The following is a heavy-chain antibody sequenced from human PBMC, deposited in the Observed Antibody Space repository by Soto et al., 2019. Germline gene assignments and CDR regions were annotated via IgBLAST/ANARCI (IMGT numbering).Heavy chain of an antibody. CDR3: ATAVPNDYVPNYYPVDV. D-gene: IGHD4-17*01. CDR2: IYYRGST. V-gene: IGHV4-59*01. J-gene: IGHJ6*03. CDR1: GASISNYY. Sequence: QVQLQEAGPGLVKPSGTLSLTCSVSGASISNYYWSWIRQPPGKGLEWIGYIYYRGSTNYNPSLKSRVTISVDTSRNQVSLRLTSVTAADTAVYYCATAVPNDYVPNYYPVDVWGRGITVTVSS.